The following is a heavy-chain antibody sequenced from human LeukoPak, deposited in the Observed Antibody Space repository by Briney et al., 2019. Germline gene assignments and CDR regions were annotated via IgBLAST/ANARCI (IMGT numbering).Heavy chain of an antibody. Sequence: SETLSLTCTVSGGSISSSSYYWGWIRQPPGKGLERIGSNCYSGSTYSNPSLKSHVTLSLDTSKNQFSLKLSSVSAAGTAVFYCARGASTTHAFDIWGQGTMVTVSS. J-gene: IGHJ3*02. V-gene: IGHV4-39*07. D-gene: IGHD1-1*01. CDR3: ARGASTTHAFDI. CDR2: NCYSGST. CDR1: GGSISSSSYY.